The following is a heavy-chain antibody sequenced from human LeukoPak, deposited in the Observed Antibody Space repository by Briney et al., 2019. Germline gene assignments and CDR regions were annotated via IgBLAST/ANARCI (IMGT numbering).Heavy chain of an antibody. CDR2: INPNSGGT. J-gene: IGHJ6*02. D-gene: IGHD6-13*01. CDR1: GYTFTCYY. Sequence: ASVKVSCKASGYTFTCYYMHWVRQAPGQGLEWMGWINPNSGGTNYAQRFQGWVTMTRDTSISTAYMELSRLRSDDTAVYYCAREQYSSSWYPNYYYYYGMDVWGQGTTVTVSS. V-gene: IGHV1-2*04. CDR3: AREQYSSSWYPNYYYYYGMDV.